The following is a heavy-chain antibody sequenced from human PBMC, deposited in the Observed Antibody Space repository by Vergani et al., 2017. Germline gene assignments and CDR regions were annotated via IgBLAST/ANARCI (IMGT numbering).Heavy chain of an antibody. D-gene: IGHD4-11*01. CDR1: GGSFTSYH. CDR3: ASVNTETNGHLYYYYYMDV. V-gene: IGHV4-34*01. Sequence: QVQRQQWGGGLLKPSETLSLTCVVNGGSFTSYHWTWIRQSPGEGLEWVGDIDHTGRPDYNTSLNGRLTMSVDKSRNQFSLTLNSVTATDTAIYFCASVNTETNGHLYYYYYMDVWGQGTAVTVS. CDR2: IDHTGRP. J-gene: IGHJ6*03.